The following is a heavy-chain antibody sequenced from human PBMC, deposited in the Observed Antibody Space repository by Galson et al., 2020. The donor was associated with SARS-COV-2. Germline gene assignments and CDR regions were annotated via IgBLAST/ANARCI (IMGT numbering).Heavy chain of an antibody. V-gene: IGHV4-34*01. D-gene: IGHD4-17*01. CDR2: INHSGST. CDR1: GGSFSGYY. CDR3: ARDGRAVTTGYYGMDV. Sequence: SETLSLTCAVYGGSFSGYYWSWIRQPPGKGLEWIGEINHSGSTNYNPSLKSRVTISVDTSKNQFSLKLSSVTAADTAVYYCARDGRAVTTGYYGMDVWGQGTTVTVSS. J-gene: IGHJ6*02.